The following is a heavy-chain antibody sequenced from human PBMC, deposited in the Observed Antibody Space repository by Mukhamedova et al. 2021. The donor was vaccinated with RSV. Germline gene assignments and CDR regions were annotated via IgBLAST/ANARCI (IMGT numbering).Heavy chain of an antibody. V-gene: IGHV4-34*01. Sequence: IKQSTWANYNPSLKSRVTISVDTSKNQFSLKLSSVTAADTAVYYCARGRIAAAGTGRGSYFDYWGQGTLVTVSS. J-gene: IGHJ4*02. CDR3: ARGRIAAAGTGRGSYFDY. CDR2: IKQSTWA. D-gene: IGHD6-13*01.